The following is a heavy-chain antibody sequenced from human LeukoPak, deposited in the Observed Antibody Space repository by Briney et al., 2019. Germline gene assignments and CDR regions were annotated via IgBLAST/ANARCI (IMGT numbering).Heavy chain of an antibody. CDR2: ISSSSSYI. Sequence: GGSLRLSCAASGFTFSSYSMNWVRQAPGKGLEWVSSISSSSSYIYYADSVKGRFTISRDNAKNSLYLQMNSLRAEDTAVYYCARATPYFFYLDYWGQGTLVTVSS. D-gene: IGHD3-3*01. CDR3: ARATPYFFYLDY. V-gene: IGHV3-21*01. CDR1: GFTFSSYS. J-gene: IGHJ4*02.